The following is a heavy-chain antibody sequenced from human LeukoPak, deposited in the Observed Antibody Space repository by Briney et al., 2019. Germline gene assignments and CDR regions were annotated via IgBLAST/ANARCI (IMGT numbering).Heavy chain of an antibody. V-gene: IGHV3-23*01. CDR1: EFTFSSYA. J-gene: IGHJ4*02. CDR2: ISTSGDST. Sequence: GGSLRLSCAAAEFTFSSYAMSWVRQAPGKGLEWVSAISTSGDSTYYADSVKGRFTISRDNAKNSLYLQMNSLRAEDTAVYYCARDHYGDFTFDYWGQGTQVTVSS. D-gene: IGHD4-17*01. CDR3: ARDHYGDFTFDY.